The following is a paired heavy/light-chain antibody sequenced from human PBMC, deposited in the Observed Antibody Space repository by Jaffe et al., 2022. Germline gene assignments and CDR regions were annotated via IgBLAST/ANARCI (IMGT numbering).Heavy chain of an antibody. V-gene: IGHV3-48*04. D-gene: IGHD7-27*01. Sequence: EVQLVESGGGLVQPGGSLKLSCAASGFIFSSYSMNWVRQAPGKGLEWLSYISGDSVSIYYADSVKGRFTMSRDNAKNSVSLQINSLRAEDTAVYYCARGFLHVLWAYFDQWGQGTLVTVSS. CDR2: ISGDSVSI. CDR1: GFIFSSYS. J-gene: IGHJ4*02. CDR3: ARGFLHVLWAYFDQ.
Light chain of an antibody. CDR1: HNINNNY. CDR3: QQYGSAIFT. Sequence: EIVLTQSPGTLSLSPGERATLSCRASHNINNNYLGWYQQKPGQAPRLLIYGASNRASGIPDRFSGSGSGTDFTLTISRLEPGDFAVYYCQQYGSAIFTFGPGTKVDIK. V-gene: IGKV3-20*01. J-gene: IGKJ3*01. CDR2: GAS.